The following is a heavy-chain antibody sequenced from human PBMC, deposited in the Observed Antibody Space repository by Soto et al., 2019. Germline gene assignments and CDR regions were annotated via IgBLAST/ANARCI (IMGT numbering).Heavy chain of an antibody. J-gene: IGHJ4*02. CDR2: ISYSGNT. CDR3: ATMGTRATELFYFNN. Sequence: PSETLSLTCTVSGGSISSGHYYWSWIRQPPGKGLEWIGFISYSGNTYYSASLKSRVTISVDTSKNQFPLILFFVIPADTAVYYCATMGTRATELFYFNNWGQETLVTVSS. D-gene: IGHD1-7*01. V-gene: IGHV4-30-4*01. CDR1: GGSISSGHYY.